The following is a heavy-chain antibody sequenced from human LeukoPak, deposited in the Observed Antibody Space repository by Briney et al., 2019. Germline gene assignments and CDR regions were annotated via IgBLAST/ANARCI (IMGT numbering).Heavy chain of an antibody. V-gene: IGHV3-30*18. CDR2: ISYDGSKQ. CDR1: GFRFSGYA. J-gene: IGHJ6*02. D-gene: IGHD1-26*01. CDR3: AKDLQGVVGDSVVYYCAMDV. Sequence: PGGSLRLSCAASGFRFSGYAMHWVRQAPGKGLEWVAVISYDGSKQYYAESVKGRFTISRDTPKNTLSLQMNSLRAEDTAVYYCAKDLQGVVGDSVVYYCAMDVWGQGTTVTVSS.